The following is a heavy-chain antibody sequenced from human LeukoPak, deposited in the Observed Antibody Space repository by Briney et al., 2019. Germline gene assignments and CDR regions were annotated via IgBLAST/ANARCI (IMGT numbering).Heavy chain of an antibody. Sequence: GGSLRLSCAASGFTFSSYGMHWVRQAPGKGLEWVAVISYDGSNKYYADSVKGRFTISRDNSKNTLYLQMNSLRAEDTAVYYCAKDPYGDYFAFDIWGQGTMVTVSS. CDR3: AKDPYGDYFAFDI. D-gene: IGHD4-17*01. V-gene: IGHV3-30*18. CDR1: GFTFSSYG. CDR2: ISYDGSNK. J-gene: IGHJ3*02.